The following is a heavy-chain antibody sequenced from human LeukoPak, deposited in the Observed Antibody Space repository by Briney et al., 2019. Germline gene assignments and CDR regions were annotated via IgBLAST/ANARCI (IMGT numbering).Heavy chain of an antibody. V-gene: IGHV3-30*18. J-gene: IGHJ1*01. CDR3: AKESGSRSYGAYFPH. Sequence: PGRSLRLSCVASGFTFSLYGMHWVRQAPGKGLEWVAVISYDGSNKYYADSVKGRFTISRDNAKSSLYLQMNSLRAEDTAVYYCAKESGSRSYGAYFPHWGQGTLVTVSS. D-gene: IGHD6-13*01. CDR1: GFTFSLYG. CDR2: ISYDGSNK.